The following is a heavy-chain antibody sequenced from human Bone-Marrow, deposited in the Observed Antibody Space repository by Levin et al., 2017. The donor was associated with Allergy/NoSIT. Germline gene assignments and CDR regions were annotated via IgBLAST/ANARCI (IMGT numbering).Heavy chain of an antibody. D-gene: IGHD3-22*01. V-gene: IGHV3-74*01. Sequence: PGGSLRLSCAASGFTFGADWMHWVRQAPGTGLVWVSRSNIDGSTTTYADSVKGRFTISRDNAKNTVYLQMNSLRDEDTAVYYCARVIDSLAYAFDIWGQGTMVTVSS. CDR1: GFTFGADW. CDR2: SNIDGSTT. J-gene: IGHJ3*02. CDR3: ARVIDSLAYAFDI.